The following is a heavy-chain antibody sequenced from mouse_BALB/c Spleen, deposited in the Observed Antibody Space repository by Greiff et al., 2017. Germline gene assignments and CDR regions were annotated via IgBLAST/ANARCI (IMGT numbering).Heavy chain of an antibody. Sequence: EVKLMESGGGLVKPGGSLKLSCAASGFTFSDYYMYWVRQTPEKRLEWVATISDGGSYTYYPDSVKGRFTISRDNAKNNLYLQMSSLKSEDTAMYYCAREDYYGSPLAYWGQGTLVTVSA. D-gene: IGHD1-1*01. V-gene: IGHV5-4*02. CDR1: GFTFSDYY. CDR3: AREDYYGSPLAY. CDR2: ISDGGSYT. J-gene: IGHJ3*01.